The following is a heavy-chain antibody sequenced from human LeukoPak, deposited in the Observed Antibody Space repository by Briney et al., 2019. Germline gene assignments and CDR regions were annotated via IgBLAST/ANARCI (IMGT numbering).Heavy chain of an antibody. J-gene: IGHJ3*02. D-gene: IGHD6-19*01. V-gene: IGHV1-69*04. CDR2: IIPILGIA. Sequence: GASVKASCKASGGTFSSYAISWVRQAPGQGLEWMGRIIPILGIANYAQKFQGRVTITADKSTSTAYMELSSLRSEDTAVYYCARVPVRNGSGYSSLRGTFDIWGQGTMVTVSS. CDR3: ARVPVRNGSGYSSLRGTFDI. CDR1: GGTFSSYA.